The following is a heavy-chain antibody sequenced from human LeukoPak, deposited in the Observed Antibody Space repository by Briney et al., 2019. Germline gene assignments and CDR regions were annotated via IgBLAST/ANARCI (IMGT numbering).Heavy chain of an antibody. Sequence: SVKVSCKASGYTFTSYDISWVRQAPGQGLEWMGGIIPIFGTANYAQKFQGRVTITADESTSTAYMELSSLRSEDTAVYYCAWRGHDYGDYDSIDYWGQGTLVTVSS. D-gene: IGHD4-17*01. J-gene: IGHJ4*02. CDR3: AWRGHDYGDYDSIDY. V-gene: IGHV1-69*13. CDR1: GYTFTSYD. CDR2: IIPIFGTA.